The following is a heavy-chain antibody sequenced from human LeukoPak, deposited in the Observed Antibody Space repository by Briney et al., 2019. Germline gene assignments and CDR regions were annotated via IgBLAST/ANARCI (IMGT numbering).Heavy chain of an antibody. J-gene: IGHJ4*02. CDR2: IAYDGSNK. D-gene: IGHD4-17*01. Sequence: GRSLRLSCAASGFTFSSYAMHWVRQAPGKGLEWVAVIAYDGSNKYYADSVNGRFTISRDNSKNTLYLQMNSLRAEDTAVYYCARDLVGDGALALDYWGQGTLVTVSS. CDR3: ARDLVGDGALALDY. V-gene: IGHV3-30*04. CDR1: GFTFSSYA.